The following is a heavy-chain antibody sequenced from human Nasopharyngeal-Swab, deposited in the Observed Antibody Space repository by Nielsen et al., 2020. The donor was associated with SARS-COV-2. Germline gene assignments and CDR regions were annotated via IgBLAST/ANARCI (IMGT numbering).Heavy chain of an antibody. V-gene: IGHV4-38-2*02. CDR1: GSSISSGYY. CDR2: IYHSGST. J-gene: IGHJ6*03. D-gene: IGHD3-22*01. Sequence: GSLRLSCTVSGSSISSGYYWGWIRQPPGKGLEWIGSIYHSGSTYYNPSLKSRVTISVDTSKNQFSLKLSSVTAADTAVYYCARAKGYYDSSGYYYYYYMDVWGKGTTVTVSS. CDR3: ARAKGYYDSSGYYYYYYMDV.